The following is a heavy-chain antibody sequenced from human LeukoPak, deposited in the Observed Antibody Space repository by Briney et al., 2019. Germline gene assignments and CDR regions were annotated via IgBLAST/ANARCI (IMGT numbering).Heavy chain of an antibody. CDR2: ISYDGNNK. V-gene: IGHV3-30*18. J-gene: IGHJ4*02. D-gene: IGHD6-19*01. Sequence: GGSLRLTGADSGLAFSSAGMDWGRRAPGKGLEWVAVISYDGNNKYYADSVKGRSTISRDNSKNTLDLQMNSRRAEDTAVYYCAKDRDGSSGWCGISYYFDYWGQGTLVTVSS. CDR1: GLAFSSAG. CDR3: AKDRDGSSGWCGISYYFDY.